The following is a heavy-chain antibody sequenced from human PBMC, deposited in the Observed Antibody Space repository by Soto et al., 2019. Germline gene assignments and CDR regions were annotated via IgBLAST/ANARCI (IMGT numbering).Heavy chain of an antibody. V-gene: IGHV4-59*01. Sequence: QVQLQESGPGLVKPSETLSLTCTVSGGSITSYHLSWIRQPPGKGLEWIGNTYYSGSTNYNPSLKSRVSISVDTSKNQFSLKLTSVTAADTAVYYCARDRSGGYNWFDPWGQGTLVTVSS. CDR2: TYYSGST. D-gene: IGHD5-12*01. CDR1: GGSITSYH. CDR3: ARDRSGGYNWFDP. J-gene: IGHJ5*02.